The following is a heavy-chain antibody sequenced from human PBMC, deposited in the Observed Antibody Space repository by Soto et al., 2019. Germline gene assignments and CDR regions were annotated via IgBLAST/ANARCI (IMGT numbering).Heavy chain of an antibody. Sequence: ASVKVSCKASGYIVSSHCIYWVRQAPGQGLQWMGIINPGGGRRAYAQKFQGRVTLTRDMSTSTVYMELTSLTYDDTAVYYCARDVSGPGATYVMDVWGQGTTVTVSS. CDR3: ARDVSGPGATYVMDV. CDR2: INPGGGRR. D-gene: IGHD2-2*01. V-gene: IGHV1-46*01. J-gene: IGHJ6*02. CDR1: GYIVSSHC.